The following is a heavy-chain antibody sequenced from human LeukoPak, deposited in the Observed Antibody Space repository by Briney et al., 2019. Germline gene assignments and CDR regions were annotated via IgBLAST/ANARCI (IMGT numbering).Heavy chain of an antibody. CDR1: GYTFTSYD. D-gene: IGHD5-24*01. V-gene: IGHV1-8*01. Sequence: GASVKVSCKASGYTFTSYDINWVRQATGQGLEWMGWMNPNSGNTGYAQKFQGRVTMTRNTSISTAYMELNSLRAEDTAVYYCARGISRWLPTDQFDYWGQGTLVTVSS. J-gene: IGHJ4*02. CDR2: MNPNSGNT. CDR3: ARGISRWLPTDQFDY.